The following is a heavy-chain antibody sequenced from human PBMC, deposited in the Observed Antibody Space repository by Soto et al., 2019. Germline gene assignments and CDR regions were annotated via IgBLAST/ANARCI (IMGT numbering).Heavy chain of an antibody. CDR1: GASITIYY. V-gene: IGHV4-59*03. CDR2: IYYTGIT. J-gene: IGHJ6*02. CDR3: AITRIENHYYGGRDV. Sequence: QVQLQESGPGLVKASETLSLACSVSGASITIYYYSWVRQAPGKALEWIGYIYYTGITNYNPSLESRVTISQDTSKNQLSLTMTSVTAADTAVYYCAITRIENHYYGGRDVWGPGTTVTVSS. D-gene: IGHD3-22*01.